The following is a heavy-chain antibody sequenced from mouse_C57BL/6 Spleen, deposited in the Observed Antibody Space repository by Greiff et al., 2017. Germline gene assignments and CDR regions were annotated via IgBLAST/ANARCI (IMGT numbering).Heavy chain of an antibody. J-gene: IGHJ2*01. CDR1: GYTFTSYW. CDR2: IYPGSGST. D-gene: IGHD2-5*01. Sequence: QVQLQQPGAELVKPGASVKMSCKASGYTFTSYWITWVKQRPGQGLEWIGYIYPGSGSTNYNEKFKSKATLTVDTSSSTAYMQLSSLTSEDSAVYYCARYSNYVYYFDYWGQGTTLTVSS. CDR3: ARYSNYVYYFDY. V-gene: IGHV1-55*01.